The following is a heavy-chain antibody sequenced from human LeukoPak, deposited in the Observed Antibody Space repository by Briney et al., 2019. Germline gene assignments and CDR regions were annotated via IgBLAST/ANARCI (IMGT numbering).Heavy chain of an antibody. CDR1: GGTFSGYY. CDR3: ARVGRELPQPLVDY. V-gene: IGHV4-34*01. J-gene: IGHJ4*02. D-gene: IGHD1-26*01. CDR2: INHRGST. Sequence: SETLSLTCAVYGGTFSGYYWSWIRQPPGKGLEGIGEINHRGSTNYNPSLKSRVTITVDTSKNQFSLKLSSVTAADTAVYYCARVGRELPQPLVDYWGQGTLVTVSS.